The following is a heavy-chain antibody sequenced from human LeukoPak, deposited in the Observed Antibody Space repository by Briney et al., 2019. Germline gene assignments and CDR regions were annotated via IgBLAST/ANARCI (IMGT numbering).Heavy chain of an antibody. D-gene: IGHD3-16*01. J-gene: IGHJ4*02. CDR3: ARERYGRGGFDY. CDR1: GFTFDDYT. CDR2: ISWNGDTT. V-gene: IGHV3-43*01. Sequence: GGSLRLSCAASGFTFDDYTMHWVRQAPGKGPEWVSLISWNGDTTYYADSLKGRFTISRDNSENSLYLQMNSLTTQDTALYYCARERYGRGGFDYWGQGTLVTVSS.